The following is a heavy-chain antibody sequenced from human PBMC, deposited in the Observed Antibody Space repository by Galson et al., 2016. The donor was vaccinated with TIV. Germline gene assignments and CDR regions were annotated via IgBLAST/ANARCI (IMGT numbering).Heavy chain of an antibody. D-gene: IGHD3-10*01. CDR1: GFTFDDYP. J-gene: IGHJ6*02. Sequence: SLRLSCAASGFTFDDYPMHWVRQAPGKGLEWVSSINWKGNSVDYADSVRGRFAISGDNAKNFLYLQMNSLTPEDTAWYYCARNSRSDASMDYYYYHGMDVWGRGTTVTVSS. V-gene: IGHV3-9*01. CDR3: ARNSRSDASMDYYYYHGMDV. CDR2: INWKGNSV.